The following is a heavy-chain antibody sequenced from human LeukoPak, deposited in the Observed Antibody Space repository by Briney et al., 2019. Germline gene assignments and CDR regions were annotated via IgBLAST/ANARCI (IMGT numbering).Heavy chain of an antibody. CDR1: GGSITTYY. J-gene: IGHJ4*02. V-gene: IGHV4-59*12. D-gene: IGHD2-2*01. Sequence: SETLSLTCTVSGGSITTYYWSWIRQSPGKGLEWIGFIHDSGRTNYNPSLNSRVTISLDTSKNQLSLKLSSVTAADTAVYYCARDPHCSSTNCPFDFWGQGTLVIVSS. CDR3: ARDPHCSSTNCPFDF. CDR2: IHDSGRT.